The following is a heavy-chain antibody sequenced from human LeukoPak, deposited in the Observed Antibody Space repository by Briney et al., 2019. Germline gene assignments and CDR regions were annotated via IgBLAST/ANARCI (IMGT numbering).Heavy chain of an antibody. CDR2: INHSGST. V-gene: IGHV4-34*01. Sequence: SETLSLTCTVSGGSISGYYWSWIRQPPGKGLEWIGEINHSGSTNYNPSLKSRVTISVDTSKNQFSLKLSSVTAADTAVYYCAREPEPTPFGELFQIGGDYWGQGTLVTVSS. J-gene: IGHJ4*02. D-gene: IGHD3-10*01. CDR3: AREPEPTPFGELFQIGGDY. CDR1: GGSISGYY.